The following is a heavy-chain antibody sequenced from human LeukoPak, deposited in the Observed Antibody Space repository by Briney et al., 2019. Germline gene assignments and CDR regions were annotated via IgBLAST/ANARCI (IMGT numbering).Heavy chain of an antibody. CDR3: ARLPPYSSSWYFDY. D-gene: IGHD6-13*01. V-gene: IGHV4-59*12. J-gene: IGHJ4*02. Sequence: SEALSLTCTVSGGSISSYYWSWIRQPPGKGLEWIGYIYYSGSTNYNPSLKSRVTISVDTSKNQFSLKLSSVTAADTAVYYCARLPPYSSSWYFDYWGQGTLVTVSS. CDR2: IYYSGST. CDR1: GGSISSYY.